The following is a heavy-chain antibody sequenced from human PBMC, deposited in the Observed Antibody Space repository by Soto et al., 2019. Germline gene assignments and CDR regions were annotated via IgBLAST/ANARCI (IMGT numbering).Heavy chain of an antibody. CDR2: IWYDGSNK. CDR3: ARDFRANYDILTGYHY. D-gene: IGHD3-9*01. J-gene: IGHJ4*02. V-gene: IGHV3-33*01. Sequence: GWSLRLSCAASGFTFSSYGMHWVRQAPGKGLEWVAVIWYDGSNKYYADSVKGRFTISRDNSKNTLYLQMNSLRAEDTAVYYCARDFRANYDILTGYHYWGQGTLVTVSS. CDR1: GFTFSSYG.